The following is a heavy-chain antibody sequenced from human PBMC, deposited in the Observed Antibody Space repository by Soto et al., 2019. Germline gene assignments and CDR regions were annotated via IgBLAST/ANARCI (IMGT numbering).Heavy chain of an antibody. CDR1: RAPITTTKW. Sequence: QVELQESGPGLVKPSETLSLTCTLSRAPITTTKWWAWVRLPPGKGLEWIGEVHDGTQPSNPSLARRMTMSVDKPKIHFSLRLTSVTAADTAIYYCATQTISYTWGVWGRGTGVTVSS. CDR2: VHDGTQ. J-gene: IGHJ6*01. V-gene: IGHV4-4*02. CDR3: ATQTISYTWGV. D-gene: IGHD3-3*01.